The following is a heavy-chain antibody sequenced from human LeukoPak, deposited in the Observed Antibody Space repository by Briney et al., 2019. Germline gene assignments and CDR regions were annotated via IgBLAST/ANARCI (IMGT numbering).Heavy chain of an antibody. V-gene: IGHV3-21*01. D-gene: IGHD3-22*01. Sequence: GGSLRLSCAASGFTFSSYSMNWVRQAPGEGLEWVSSISSSSSYIYYADSVKGRFTISRDNAKNSLYLQMNSLRAEDTAVYYCARALDIDRSGYYYRYFQHWGQGTLVTVSS. CDR2: ISSSSSYI. CDR1: GFTFSSYS. J-gene: IGHJ1*01. CDR3: ARALDIDRSGYYYRYFQH.